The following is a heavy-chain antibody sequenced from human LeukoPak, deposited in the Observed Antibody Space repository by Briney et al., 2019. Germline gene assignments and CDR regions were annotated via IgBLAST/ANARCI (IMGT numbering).Heavy chain of an antibody. CDR3: ANYGGNSALAPS. J-gene: IGHJ5*02. D-gene: IGHD4-23*01. Sequence: SVKVSFKASGGTFSSYAISWVRQAPGQGLGWMGRIIPILGIANYAQKFQGRVTITADKSTSTAYMELSSLRSEDTAVYYCANYGGNSALAPSWGQGTLVTVSS. CDR1: GGTFSSYA. CDR2: IIPILGIA. V-gene: IGHV1-69*04.